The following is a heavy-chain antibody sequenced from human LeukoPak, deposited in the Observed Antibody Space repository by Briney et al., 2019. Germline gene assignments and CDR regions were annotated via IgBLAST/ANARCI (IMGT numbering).Heavy chain of an antibody. CDR1: GLPFSPYW. J-gene: IGHJ4*02. Sequence: GRSLRLFCAASGLPFSPYWMAWARQASGEGLEWVANIKGDESAKHQADSVKGRFTISRDNAKKSVYLQMSSLRGEDTAVYYCARDVGGSLDYWGQGTLVTVSS. D-gene: IGHD1-26*01. CDR3: ARDVGGSLDY. V-gene: IGHV3-7*01. CDR2: IKGDESAK.